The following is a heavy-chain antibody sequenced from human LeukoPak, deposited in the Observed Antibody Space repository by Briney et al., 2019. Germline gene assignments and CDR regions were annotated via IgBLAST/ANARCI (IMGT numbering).Heavy chain of an antibody. D-gene: IGHD1-7*01. CDR2: IKQTGSEK. CDR1: GFTFSNYW. V-gene: IGHV3-7*01. CDR3: AREDDWNYEDY. J-gene: IGHJ4*02. Sequence: PGGSLRLSCAVSGFTFSNYWMSWVRQAPGKGLEWVANIKQTGSEKYYVNSVRGRFTISRDNAKNSLYLQMNSLRAEDTAIYYCAREDDWNYEDYWGQGTLVTVSS.